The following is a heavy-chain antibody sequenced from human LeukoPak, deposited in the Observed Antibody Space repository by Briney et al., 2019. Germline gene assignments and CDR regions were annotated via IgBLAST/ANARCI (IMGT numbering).Heavy chain of an antibody. Sequence: PGGSLRLSCAASGFTFSTYAMSWVRQAPGKGLEWVSTISGSDSGTYYVDSVKDRFTISRDNSKNTLFLQLNSLRADDTAVYYCAKAAYTSTWRIDSWGQGTLVTVSS. CDR2: ISGSDSGT. CDR3: AKAAYTSTWRIDS. D-gene: IGHD6-13*01. CDR1: GFTFSTYA. J-gene: IGHJ4*02. V-gene: IGHV3-23*01.